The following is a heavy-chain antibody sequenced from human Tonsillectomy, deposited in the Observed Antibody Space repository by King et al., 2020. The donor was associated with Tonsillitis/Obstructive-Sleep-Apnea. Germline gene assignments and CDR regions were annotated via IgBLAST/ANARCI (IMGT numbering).Heavy chain of an antibody. D-gene: IGHD6-13*01. Sequence: VQLVESGGGVVQPGRSLRLSCAASGFTFSSYAMHWVRQAPGKGLEWVAVMSYDGSNKYYADSVKGRFTISRDNSKNTLYLQMNSLRVEDTAVYYCAREYSSTHLFEYWGQGTLVTVSS. CDR1: GFTFSSYA. CDR2: MSYDGSNK. V-gene: IGHV3-30*04. J-gene: IGHJ4*02. CDR3: AREYSSTHLFEY.